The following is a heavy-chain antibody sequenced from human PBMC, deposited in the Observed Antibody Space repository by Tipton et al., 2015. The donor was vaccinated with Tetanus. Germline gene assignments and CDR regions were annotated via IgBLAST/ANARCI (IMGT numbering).Heavy chain of an antibody. Sequence: TLSLTCSLSGGSISNSEYYWAWIRQPPGKGLEWIGSVFDSGTSYYNPSLKSRVTISIDTSKNQFSLRLSSVTAAYTAVYYCSSSPGNHYLAFFDYWGRGTLVTGSS. J-gene: IGHJ4*02. CDR3: SSSPGNHYLAFFDY. CDR1: GGSISNSEYY. CDR2: VFDSGTS. D-gene: IGHD2/OR15-2a*01. V-gene: IGHV4-39*07.